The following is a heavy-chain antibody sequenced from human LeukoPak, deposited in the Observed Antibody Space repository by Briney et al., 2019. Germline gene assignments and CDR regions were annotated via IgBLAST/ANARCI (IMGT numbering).Heavy chain of an antibody. CDR3: ATRYCTIPACRASSYHCMDN. Sequence: PGGSLRLSCEASGFNFHNFAMHWVRQAPGKGLEWVANIKQDGSEAYYVDSVKGRFTVSRDNAKNSLYLQLNSLGAEDTAVYYCATRYCTIPACRASSYHCMDNWGKGTTVTVSS. D-gene: IGHD2-8*01. CDR2: IKQDGSEA. J-gene: IGHJ6*03. CDR1: GFNFHNFA. V-gene: IGHV3-7*01.